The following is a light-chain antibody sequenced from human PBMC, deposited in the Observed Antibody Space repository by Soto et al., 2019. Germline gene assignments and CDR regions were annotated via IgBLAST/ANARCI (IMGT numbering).Light chain of an antibody. CDR3: QQYDDYWT. V-gene: IGKV1-5*01. J-gene: IGKJ1*01. CDR1: QRLTTW. Sequence: DIQMTQSPSTLSASVGDRVIITCRASQRLTTWLAWYQHKPGQAPKLLISDASKLESGVPSRFSGSGSGTEFTLTISRLQPDDFATYYCQQYDDYWTVGQGTKVDIK. CDR2: DAS.